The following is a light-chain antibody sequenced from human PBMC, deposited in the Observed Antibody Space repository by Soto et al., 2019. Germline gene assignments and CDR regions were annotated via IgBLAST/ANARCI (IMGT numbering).Light chain of an antibody. CDR2: DVS. V-gene: IGLV2-14*03. J-gene: IGLJ3*02. CDR3: SSYTTTSVV. CDR1: SSDGGGYNY. Sequence: QSALTQPASVSGSPGQSITISCTGTSSDGGGYNYVSWYQHHPGKAPKLMLYDVSNRPSGVSNRFSGSKFGNTASLTISGLHAEDEAYYYYSSYTTTSVVFGGGTKRTVL.